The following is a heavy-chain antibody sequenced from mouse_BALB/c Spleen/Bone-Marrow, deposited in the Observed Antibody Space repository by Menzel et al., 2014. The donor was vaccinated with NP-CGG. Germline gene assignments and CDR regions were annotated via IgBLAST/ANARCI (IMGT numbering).Heavy chain of an antibody. Sequence: QVQLQQSGAELVRPGTSVKVSCKTSGYAFTDYLMEWLKQRPGQGLEWIGVINPGSGSTNYNEKFKDKATLTADKSSSTAYIQLSSPTSDDSAVYFCARYDGYFDYWGQGTTLTVSS. CDR1: GYAFTDYL. D-gene: IGHD2-3*01. J-gene: IGHJ2*01. V-gene: IGHV1-54*01. CDR3: ARYDGYFDY. CDR2: INPGSGST.